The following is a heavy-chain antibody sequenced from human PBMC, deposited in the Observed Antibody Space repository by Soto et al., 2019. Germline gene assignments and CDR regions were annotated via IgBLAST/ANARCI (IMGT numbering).Heavy chain of an antibody. J-gene: IGHJ4*02. CDR1: GFTFSSYA. CDR2: ISYDGSNK. D-gene: IGHD6-19*01. V-gene: IGHV3-30*14. Sequence: GGSLRLSCAASGFTFSSYAMHWVRQAPGKGLEWVAVISYDGSNKYYADSVKGRFTISRDNSKNTLYLQMNSLRVEDTAVYYCARDRLARGIPVAGRIDYWGQGALVTVSS. CDR3: ARDRLARGIPVAGRIDY.